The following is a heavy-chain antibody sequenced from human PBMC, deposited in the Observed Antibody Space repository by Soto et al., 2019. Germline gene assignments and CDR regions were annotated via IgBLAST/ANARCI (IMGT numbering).Heavy chain of an antibody. V-gene: IGHV3-48*01. D-gene: IGHD1-26*01. Sequence: EVQLVDSGGGLVQPGGSLRLSCAASGFTFSSYSMNWVRQAPGKGLEWVSYISSSSSTIYYADSVKSRFTISRDNAKNSLYLQMNRLRAEDTAVYYCAREEGLLNWFDPWGQGTLVTVSS. CDR1: GFTFSSYS. J-gene: IGHJ5*02. CDR3: AREEGLLNWFDP. CDR2: ISSSSSTI.